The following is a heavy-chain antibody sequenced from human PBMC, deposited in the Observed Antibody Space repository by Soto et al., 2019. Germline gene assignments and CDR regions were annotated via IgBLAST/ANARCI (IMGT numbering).Heavy chain of an antibody. CDR1: GYSFTSYW. Sequence: GESLKISCKGSGYSFTSYWIGWVRQMPGKGLEWMGIIYPGDSDTRYSPSFQGQVTISADKSISTAYLQWSSLKASDTAMYYCARHPPWWDILTGSYLGLDGAFDIWGQGTMVTVSS. J-gene: IGHJ3*02. CDR3: ARHPPWWDILTGSYLGLDGAFDI. CDR2: IYPGDSDT. D-gene: IGHD3-9*01. V-gene: IGHV5-51*01.